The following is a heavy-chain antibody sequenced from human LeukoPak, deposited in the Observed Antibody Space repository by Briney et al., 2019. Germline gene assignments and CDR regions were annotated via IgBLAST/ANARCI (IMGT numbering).Heavy chain of an antibody. CDR2: IDGSGAAL. CDR1: GFTFSSYG. V-gene: IGHV3-23*01. D-gene: IGHD3-10*01. Sequence: GGSLRLSCAASGFTFSSYGMHWVRQAPGKGLQWVSQIDGSGAALYYADSVRGRFTISRDNSKNTLYLQMNSLRAEDTAVYYCAKDRGIISDYWGQGTLVTVSS. J-gene: IGHJ4*02. CDR3: AKDRGIISDY.